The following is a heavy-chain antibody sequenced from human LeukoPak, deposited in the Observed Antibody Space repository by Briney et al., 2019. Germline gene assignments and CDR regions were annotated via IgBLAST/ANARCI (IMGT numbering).Heavy chain of an antibody. J-gene: IGHJ4*02. CDR3: ARLEEVGAIAT. V-gene: IGHV4-38-2*01. Sequence: PSETLPLTCSVSGYSISSGYYWGWIRQPPGKGLEYIGSVDHSGSTYNNPSLKSRVAISLDTSKNQFSLNMTSVTAADTAVYYCARLEEVGAIATWGQGTLVTGSS. D-gene: IGHD1-26*01. CDR2: VDHSGST. CDR1: GYSISSGYY.